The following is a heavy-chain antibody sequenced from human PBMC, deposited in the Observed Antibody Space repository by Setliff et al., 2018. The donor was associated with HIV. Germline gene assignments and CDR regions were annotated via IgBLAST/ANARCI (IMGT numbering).Heavy chain of an antibody. V-gene: IGHV1-69*06. J-gene: IGHJ5*02. D-gene: IGHD3-3*01. Sequence: AASVKVSCKASGYMFTDYAISWVRQAPGQGLEWMGGIIPIFGTANYAQKFQGRVTITADKSTSTAYMELSSLRSDDTAVYYCAREGRRFGHTLGWFDPWGQGTLVTVSS. CDR1: GYMFTDYA. CDR2: IIPIFGTA. CDR3: AREGRRFGHTLGWFDP.